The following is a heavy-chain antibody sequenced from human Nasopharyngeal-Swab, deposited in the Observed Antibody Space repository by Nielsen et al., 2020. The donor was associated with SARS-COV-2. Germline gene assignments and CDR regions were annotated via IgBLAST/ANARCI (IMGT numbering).Heavy chain of an antibody. Sequence: WIRQPPGKGLEWVGRIKSKADGGTTEYAAPVKGRFTISRDDSRNTQSLQMNSLKTEDTAVYYCTTDSRDYDFWSGYYPPSDYWGQGTLVTVSS. D-gene: IGHD3-3*01. J-gene: IGHJ4*02. CDR2: IKSKADGGTT. CDR3: TTDSRDYDFWSGYYPPSDY. V-gene: IGHV3-15*01.